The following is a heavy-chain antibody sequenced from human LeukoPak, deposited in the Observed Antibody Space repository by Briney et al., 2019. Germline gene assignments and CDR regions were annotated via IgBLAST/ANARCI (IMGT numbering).Heavy chain of an antibody. CDR3: AGETYYYGSGSSNY. CDR2: IYHSGST. V-gene: IGHV4-30-2*01. CDR1: GGSISSGGYS. Sequence: PSETLSLTCAVSGGSISSGGYSWRWIRQPPGKGLEWIGYIYHSGSTYYNPSLKSRVTISVDRSKNQFSLKLSSVTAADTAVYYCAGETYYYGSGSSNYWGQGTLVTVSS. D-gene: IGHD3-10*01. J-gene: IGHJ4*02.